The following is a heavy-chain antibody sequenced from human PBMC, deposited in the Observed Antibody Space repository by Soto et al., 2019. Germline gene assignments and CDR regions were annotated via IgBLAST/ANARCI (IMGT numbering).Heavy chain of an antibody. V-gene: IGHV3-21*02. CDR3: PRDASRDSSARGWFAP. D-gene: IGHD6-13*01. J-gene: IGHJ5*02. CDR2: ISSNSAYI. CDR1: GFTFRSFT. Sequence: EVQLVESGGGLVKPGGSLRLSCAASGFTFRSFTMNWVRQAPGKGLEWVSTISSNSAYIYYTDALRGRFTISRDNAKNSLHLQMNSLRADDTAVYYCPRDASRDSSARGWFAPWGPGTLVTVSS.